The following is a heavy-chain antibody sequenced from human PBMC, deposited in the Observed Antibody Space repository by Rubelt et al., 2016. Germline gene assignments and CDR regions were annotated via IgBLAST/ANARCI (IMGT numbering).Heavy chain of an antibody. V-gene: IGHV4-39*07. CDR1: GGSISSNSYY. CDR2: IYYSGST. Sequence: QLQLQESGPGLVKPSETLSLTCTVSGGSISSNSYYWGWIRQPPGKGLEWIGSIYYSGSTYYNPSLKSRVTISVDTSKNQFSLKLSSVTAAGTAVYYSARIDFNTWSPYFDYWGQGTLVTVSS. CDR3: ARIDFNTWSPYFDY. J-gene: IGHJ4*02. D-gene: IGHD2-8*02.